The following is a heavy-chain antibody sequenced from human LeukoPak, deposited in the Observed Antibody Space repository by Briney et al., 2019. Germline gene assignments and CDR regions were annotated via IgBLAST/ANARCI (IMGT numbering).Heavy chain of an antibody. D-gene: IGHD4-23*01. CDR2: ISSSSSYI. CDR3: ASYGGLDDFDY. J-gene: IGHJ4*02. V-gene: IGHV3-21*01. Sequence: PGGSLRLSCAASGFTSSSYSMNSVREAPGKGREWGSSISSSSSYIYYADSVKGRFTISRDNAKNSLYLQMNSLRAEDTAVYYCASYGGLDDFDYWGQGTLVTVSS. CDR1: GFTSSSYS.